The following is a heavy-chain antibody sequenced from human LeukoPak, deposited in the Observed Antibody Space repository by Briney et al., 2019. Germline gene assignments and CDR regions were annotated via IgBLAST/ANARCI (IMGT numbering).Heavy chain of an antibody. V-gene: IGHV4-59*08. CDR1: GGSMNNYY. Sequence: PSETLSLTCTVPGGSMNNYYWHWIRPPPGKRLEWIGYIYYSGTTNYSPSLKSRITMSVDTSKNQYSLKLTSVTAADTAVYYCARHLRWRGPFDIWGQGAMVTVSS. CDR2: IYYSGTT. CDR3: ARHLRWRGPFDI. D-gene: IGHD1-1*01. J-gene: IGHJ3*02.